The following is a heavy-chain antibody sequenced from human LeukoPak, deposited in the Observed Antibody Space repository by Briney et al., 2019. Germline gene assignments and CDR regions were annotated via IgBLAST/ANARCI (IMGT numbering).Heavy chain of an antibody. CDR2: MNPNSGNT. CDR3: ARDYYDSSGYYSWPDY. CDR1: GYTFTSYD. V-gene: IGHV1-8*03. D-gene: IGHD3-22*01. J-gene: IGHJ4*02. Sequence: ASVKVSCKASGYTFTSYDINWVRQATGQGLEWMGRMNPNSGNTGYAQKFQGRVTITADKSTSTAYMELSSLRSEDTAVYYCARDYYDSSGYYSWPDYWGQGTLVTVSS.